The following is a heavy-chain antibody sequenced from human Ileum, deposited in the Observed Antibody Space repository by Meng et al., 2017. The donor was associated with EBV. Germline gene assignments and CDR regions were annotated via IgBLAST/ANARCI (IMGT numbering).Heavy chain of an antibody. V-gene: IGHV4-39*01. D-gene: IGHD4-17*01. CDR1: GGSPSSSICV. CDR2: MEYSGRS. CDR3: VRRQKSDGDYAHFDH. Sequence: LESGVGRVTLSEPRFLTCPVSGGSPSSSICVWDVLRQPPGKGLEWIGCMEYSGRSAYNPSLDSRVTISVDTSKNQFSLKLSSVTAADTAVYYCVRRQKSDGDYAHFDHWGQGNLVTVSS. J-gene: IGHJ4*02.